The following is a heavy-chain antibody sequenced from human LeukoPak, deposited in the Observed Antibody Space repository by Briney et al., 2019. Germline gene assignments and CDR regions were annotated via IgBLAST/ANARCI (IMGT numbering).Heavy chain of an antibody. Sequence: GGSLRLSCAASGFTFSSYGMHWVRQAPGKGLEWVAVIWYGGSNKYYADSVKGRFTISRDNSKNTLYLQMNSLRAEDTAVYYCAKDGIAAAGYYFDYWGQGTLVTVSS. D-gene: IGHD6-13*01. CDR1: GFTFSSYG. CDR3: AKDGIAAAGYYFDY. V-gene: IGHV3-30*02. CDR2: IWYGGSNK. J-gene: IGHJ4*02.